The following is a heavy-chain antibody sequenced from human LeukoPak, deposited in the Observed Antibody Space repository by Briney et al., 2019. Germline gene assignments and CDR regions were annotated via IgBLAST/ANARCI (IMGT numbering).Heavy chain of an antibody. D-gene: IGHD6-19*01. CDR2: IVPILGIE. J-gene: IGHJ2*01. CDR1: GGTFSSYG. V-gene: IGHV1-69*04. CDR3: ARDLSAVAGTGFFDL. Sequence: ASVKVSCKASGGTFSSYGISWVRQAPGEGLEWMGRIVPILGIEESAQKFQGRVTITADKPTSTAYMELSSLRSDDTAVYYCARDLSAVAGTGFFDLWGRGTLVTVSS.